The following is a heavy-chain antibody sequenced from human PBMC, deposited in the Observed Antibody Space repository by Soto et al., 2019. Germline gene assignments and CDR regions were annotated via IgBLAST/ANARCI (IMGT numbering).Heavy chain of an antibody. CDR2: INHSGST. V-gene: IGHV4-34*01. CDR1: GGSFSGYY. J-gene: IGHJ4*02. D-gene: IGHD3-10*01. Sequence: SETLSLTCAVYGGSFSGYYWSWIRQPPGKGLEWIGEINHSGSTNYNPSLKSRVTISVDTSKNQFSLMLSSVTAADTAVYYCARAKRDYGSGKPRGGFDYWGQGTLVTVSS. CDR3: ARAKRDYGSGKPRGGFDY.